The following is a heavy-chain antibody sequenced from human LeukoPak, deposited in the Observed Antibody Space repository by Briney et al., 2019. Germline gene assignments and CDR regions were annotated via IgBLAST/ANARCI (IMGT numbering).Heavy chain of an antibody. CDR1: GYTFTGYY. Sequence: SVKVSCKASGYTFTGYYMHWVRQAPGQGLEWMGRIIPILGIANYAQKFQGRVTITADKSTSTAYMELSSLRSEDTAVYYCAKASASGGDFEHWGQGTLVTVSS. CDR3: AKASASGGDFEH. J-gene: IGHJ1*01. V-gene: IGHV1-69*04. CDR2: IIPILGIA. D-gene: IGHD3-10*01.